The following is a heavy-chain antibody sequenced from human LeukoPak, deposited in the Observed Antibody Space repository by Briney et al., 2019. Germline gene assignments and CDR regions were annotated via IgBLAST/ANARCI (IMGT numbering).Heavy chain of an antibody. CDR1: GDSISSSNYY. CDR3: ARHPKYYFDSPNYFDY. CDR2: ISHSDNT. V-gene: IGHV4-39*01. D-gene: IGHD3-22*01. Sequence: SETLSLTCTVSGDSISSSNYYWGWLRQSPETGLEWIGSISHSDNTYYNPSLTSRLTISVDTSKTHFSLKLSSVTAADTAVYYCARHPKYYFDSPNYFDYWGQGTLVTVSS. J-gene: IGHJ4*02.